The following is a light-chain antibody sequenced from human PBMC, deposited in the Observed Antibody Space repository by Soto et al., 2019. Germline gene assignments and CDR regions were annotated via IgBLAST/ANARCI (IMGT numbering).Light chain of an antibody. J-gene: IGLJ3*02. Sequence: QSALTQPASVSGSPGQLITISCTGTSSDVGSYNLVSWYQQHPGKAPKLMIYEDSKRPSGVSSRFFGSKSGNTASLTISGLQAEDEADYFCCSFARGSTLVFGGGTKLTVL. CDR2: EDS. CDR3: CSFARGSTLV. CDR1: SSDVGSYNL. V-gene: IGLV2-23*01.